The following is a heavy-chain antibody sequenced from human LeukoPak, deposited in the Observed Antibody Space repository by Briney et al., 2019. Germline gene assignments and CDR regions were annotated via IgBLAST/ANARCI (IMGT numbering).Heavy chain of an antibody. D-gene: IGHD6-19*01. J-gene: IGHJ4*02. V-gene: IGHV3-74*01. CDR1: GFTFSSYW. Sequence: PGGSLRLSCAASGFTFSSYWMNWVRQAPGKGLVWVSRIASDGSSTTYADSVKGRFSISRDNSKNTLYLQMNSLRAEDTAVYYCARAPSQGYSSGWYLDYWGQGTLVTVSS. CDR2: IASDGSST. CDR3: ARAPSQGYSSGWYLDY.